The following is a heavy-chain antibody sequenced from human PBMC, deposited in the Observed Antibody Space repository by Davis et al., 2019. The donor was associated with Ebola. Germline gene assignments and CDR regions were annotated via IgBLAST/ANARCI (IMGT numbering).Heavy chain of an antibody. Sequence: AASVKVSCKASGYTFSNYAINWVRQATGQGLEWMGWMNPNSGDTDYAQKFQGRVTMTRNTSISTAYMEMSSLRSEDTAVYYCAREGTGDGFIYYYGMDVWGQGTTVTVSS. CDR1: GYTFSNYA. J-gene: IGHJ6*02. D-gene: IGHD1-1*01. V-gene: IGHV1-8*01. CDR3: AREGTGDGFIYYYGMDV. CDR2: MNPNSGDT.